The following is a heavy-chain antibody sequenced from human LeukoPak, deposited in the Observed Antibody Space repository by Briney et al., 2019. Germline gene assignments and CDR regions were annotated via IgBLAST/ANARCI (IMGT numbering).Heavy chain of an antibody. CDR3: ARGAVTTAVHWHFSL. V-gene: IGHV1-8*01. Sequence: ASVKVSCKASGYTFTNYYISWVRQATGQGLEWMGWMNPAGDNAGYAQKFQGRMTLTRDTSVSTVYMELSSLRSEDTAVYYCARGAVTTAVHWHFSLWGRGTLVTVSS. D-gene: IGHD4-17*01. CDR1: GYTFTNYY. CDR2: MNPAGDNA. J-gene: IGHJ2*01.